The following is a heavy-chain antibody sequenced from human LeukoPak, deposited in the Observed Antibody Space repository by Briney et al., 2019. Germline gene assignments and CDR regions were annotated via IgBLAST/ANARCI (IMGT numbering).Heavy chain of an antibody. CDR2: ISGSGGST. CDR1: GFTFSSYA. V-gene: IGHV3-23*01. CDR3: ADQVRGWTSFDY. J-gene: IGHJ4*02. Sequence: GGSLRLSCAASGFTFSSYAMSWVRQAPGKGLEWVSAISGSGGSTYYADSVKGRFTISRYNSKNTLYLQMNSLRAEDTAVYYCADQVRGWTSFDYWGQGTLVSVSS. D-gene: IGHD6-19*01.